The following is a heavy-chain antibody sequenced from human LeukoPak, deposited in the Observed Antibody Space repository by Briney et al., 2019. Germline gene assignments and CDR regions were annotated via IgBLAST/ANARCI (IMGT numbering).Heavy chain of an antibody. CDR1: GGSFSGYY. D-gene: IGHD4-11*01. CDR2: IYYSGST. Sequence: PSETLSLTCAVYGGSFSGYYWSWIRQPPGKGLEWIGYIYYSGSTNYNPSLKSRVTISVDTSKNQFSLKLSSVTAADTAVYYCARHYSNYGYFDYWGQGTLVTVSS. CDR3: ARHYSNYGYFDY. J-gene: IGHJ4*02. V-gene: IGHV4-59*08.